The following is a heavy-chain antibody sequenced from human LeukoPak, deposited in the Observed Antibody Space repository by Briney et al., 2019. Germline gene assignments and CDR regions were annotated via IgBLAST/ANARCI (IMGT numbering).Heavy chain of an antibody. Sequence: GEPLKISCKGSGYSFTSYWIGWVRQMPGKGLEWMGILYPGDSDTRYSPSFQGQVTISADKSISTAYLQWSSLKASDTAMYYCARVGPPDRYCSGGSCYSPPFDYWGQGTLVTVSS. CDR2: LYPGDSDT. V-gene: IGHV5-51*01. CDR1: GYSFTSYW. D-gene: IGHD2-15*01. J-gene: IGHJ4*02. CDR3: ARVGPPDRYCSGGSCYSPPFDY.